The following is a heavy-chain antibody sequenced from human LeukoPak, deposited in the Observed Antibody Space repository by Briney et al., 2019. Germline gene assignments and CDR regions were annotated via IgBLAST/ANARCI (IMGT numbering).Heavy chain of an antibody. CDR1: GYTFTSYG. V-gene: IGHV1-18*01. CDR2: ISAYNGNT. D-gene: IGHD5-12*01. J-gene: IGHJ4*02. CDR3: ARGWLRFDTVYDY. Sequence: RASVKVSFKATGYTFTSYGISWVRQAPAQGLEWMGWISAYNGNTNYAQKLQGRVTMTTDKSTSTAYMELRSLRSDDTAVYYCARGWLRFDTVYDYWGQGTLVTVSS.